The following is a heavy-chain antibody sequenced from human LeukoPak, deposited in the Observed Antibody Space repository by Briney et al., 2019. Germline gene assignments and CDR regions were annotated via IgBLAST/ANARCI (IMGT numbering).Heavy chain of an antibody. CDR1: GYTFTGYY. J-gene: IGHJ4*02. V-gene: IGHV1-18*04. D-gene: IGHD2-15*01. Sequence: ASVKVSCKASGYTFTGYYMHWVRQAPGQGLEWMGWIGAYNGDTNYAQKLQGRVTMTTDTSTSTAYMDLRSLRSDDTAVYYCTRDHCRGDNCPSFDYWGQGTLVTVSS. CDR3: TRDHCRGDNCPSFDY. CDR2: IGAYNGDT.